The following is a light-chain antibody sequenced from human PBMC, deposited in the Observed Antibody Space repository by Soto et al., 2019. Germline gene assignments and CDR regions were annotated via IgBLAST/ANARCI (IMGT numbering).Light chain of an antibody. Sequence: EIVLTQSPGTLSLSPGERATLSCRTSQSVASNYLAWYQQIPGQPPRLLIYATSTRVTGIPDRFSGSGSGTDFTLTISRLEPEDFAVYYCQQYVSSPQTFGQGTKVEIK. CDR1: QSVASNY. V-gene: IGKV3-20*01. CDR2: ATS. J-gene: IGKJ1*01. CDR3: QQYVSSPQT.